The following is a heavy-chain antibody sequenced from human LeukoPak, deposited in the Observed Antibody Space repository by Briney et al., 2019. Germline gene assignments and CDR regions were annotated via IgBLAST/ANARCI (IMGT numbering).Heavy chain of an antibody. V-gene: IGHV1-69*13. CDR2: IIPIFGTA. J-gene: IGHJ6*02. CDR3: ARDVYSSGWPYYYGMDV. D-gene: IGHD6-19*01. CDR1: GGTFSSYA. Sequence: VASVKVSCKASGGTFSSYAISWVRQAPGQGLEWMGGIIPIFGTANYAQKFQGRGTITADESTSTAYMELSSLRSEDTAVYYCARDVYSSGWPYYYGMDVWGQGTTVTVSS.